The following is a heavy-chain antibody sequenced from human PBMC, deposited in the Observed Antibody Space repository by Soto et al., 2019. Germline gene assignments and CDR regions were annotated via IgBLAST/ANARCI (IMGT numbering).Heavy chain of an antibody. CDR2: IVVGSGNT. V-gene: IGHV1-58*01. Sequence: SVKVSCKASGFTFTSSAVQWVRQARGQRLEWIGWIVVGSGNTNYAQKFQERVTITRDMSTSTAYMELSSLRSEDTAVYYCAAAVVITSHFDYWGQGTLVTVSS. D-gene: IGHD3-22*01. CDR3: AAAVVITSHFDY. J-gene: IGHJ4*02. CDR1: GFTFTSSA.